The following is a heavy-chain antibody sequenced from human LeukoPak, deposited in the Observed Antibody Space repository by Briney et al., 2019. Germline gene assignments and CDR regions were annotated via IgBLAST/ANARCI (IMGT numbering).Heavy chain of an antibody. CDR3: VSGPSYYDTQPGAFDI. Sequence: PSETLSLTCTVSGYSISSGYYWGWIRQPPGQGLEWIGSIYHSGSTYYNPSLKSRVTISVDTSKNQFSLKLSSVTAADTAVYFCVSGPSYYDTQPGAFDIWGQGTVVTVSS. CDR1: GYSISSGYY. J-gene: IGHJ3*02. V-gene: IGHV4-38-2*02. CDR2: IYHSGST. D-gene: IGHD3-16*01.